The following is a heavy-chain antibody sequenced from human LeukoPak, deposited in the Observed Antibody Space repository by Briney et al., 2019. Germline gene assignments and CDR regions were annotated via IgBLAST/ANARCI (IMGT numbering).Heavy chain of an antibody. Sequence: GGSLRLSCTASGFSLSSYAMSWVRQAPGKGLEWVSLISGNAGSTYYADSVKGRFTISRDITKNTLYLQMSSLRAEDTATYYCAKDGLQSSEWSPPLNYWGQGTLVTVSS. J-gene: IGHJ4*02. CDR3: AKDGLQSSEWSPPLNY. V-gene: IGHV3-23*01. CDR1: GFSLSSYA. CDR2: ISGNAGST. D-gene: IGHD3-3*01.